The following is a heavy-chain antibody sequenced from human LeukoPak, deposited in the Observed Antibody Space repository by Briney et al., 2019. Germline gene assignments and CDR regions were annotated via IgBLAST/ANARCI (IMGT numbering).Heavy chain of an antibody. V-gene: IGHV1-8*01. Sequence: GASVRDSCQASGYILSNYVFNWVRQAPGQGLDYMGWMNPNRGNTGFAQKFRGRVTMTSDASTTSAFMELMRLTSEDTAVYYCTRAVRNQLLSEYWGQGTRITVSS. D-gene: IGHD2-2*01. CDR1: GYILSNYV. CDR3: TRAVRNQLLSEY. CDR2: MNPNRGNT. J-gene: IGHJ4*02.